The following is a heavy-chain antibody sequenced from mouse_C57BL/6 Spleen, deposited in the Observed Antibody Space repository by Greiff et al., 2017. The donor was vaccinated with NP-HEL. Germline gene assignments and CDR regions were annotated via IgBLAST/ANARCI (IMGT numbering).Heavy chain of an antibody. Sequence: EVQLVESGPELVKPGASVKISCKASGYSFTDYNMNWVKQSNGKSLEWIGVINPNYGTTSYNQKFKGKATLTVDQSSSTAYMQLNSLTSEDSAVYYCARSYYYGSSHYFDYWGQGTTLTVSS. J-gene: IGHJ2*01. CDR1: GYSFTDYN. CDR2: INPNYGTT. D-gene: IGHD1-1*01. V-gene: IGHV1-39*01. CDR3: ARSYYYGSSHYFDY.